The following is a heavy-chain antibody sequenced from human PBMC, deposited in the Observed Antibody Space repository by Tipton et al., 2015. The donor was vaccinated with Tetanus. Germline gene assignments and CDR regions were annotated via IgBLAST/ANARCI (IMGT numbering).Heavy chain of an antibody. V-gene: IGHV3-33*01. CDR3: AREADCSGGSCFSGDFDN. CDR2: SWYDGTDQ. CDR1: GFIFSSYG. Sequence: SLRLSCAAPGFIFSSYGIHWVHQAPGKGLEWVAVSWYDGTDQCYADSVKGRFTLSRDNSKNTLYLEMNSLRAEDTALYYCAREADCSGGSCFSGDFDNWGQGTQVTVSS. J-gene: IGHJ4*02. D-gene: IGHD2-15*01.